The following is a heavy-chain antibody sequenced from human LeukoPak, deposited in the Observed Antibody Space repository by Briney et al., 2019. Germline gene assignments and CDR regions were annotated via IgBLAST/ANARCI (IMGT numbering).Heavy chain of an antibody. CDR3: ARGPYNYDSSGYSTQYYYYGMDV. D-gene: IGHD3-22*01. CDR1: GGTSSSYA. CDR2: IIPIFGTA. V-gene: IGHV1-69*13. J-gene: IGHJ6*02. Sequence: GASVKASCKASGGTSSSYAISWVRQAPGQGLEWMGGIIPIFGTANYAQKFQGRVTITADESTSTAYMELSSLRSEDTAVYYCARGPYNYDSSGYSTQYYYYGMDVWGQGTTVTVSS.